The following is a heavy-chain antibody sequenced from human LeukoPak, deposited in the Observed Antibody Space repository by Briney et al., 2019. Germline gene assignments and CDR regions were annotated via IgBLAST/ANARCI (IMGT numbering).Heavy chain of an antibody. V-gene: IGHV1-69*06. CDR3: ARGAIPDSSSPVFDY. CDR1: GYIFTSYY. J-gene: IGHJ4*02. Sequence: GASVKISCKASGYIFTSYYIHWVRQAPGQGLEWMGGIIPIFGTANYAQKFQGRVTITADKSTRTAYMELSSLRSEDTAVYYCARGAIPDSSSPVFDYWGQGTLVTVSS. D-gene: IGHD6-13*01. CDR2: IIPIFGTA.